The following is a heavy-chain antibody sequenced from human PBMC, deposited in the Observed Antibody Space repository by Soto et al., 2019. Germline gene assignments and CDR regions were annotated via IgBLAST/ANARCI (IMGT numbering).Heavy chain of an antibody. CDR1: GLIYRRDW. D-gene: IGHD5-18*01. CDR2: MKRDGREK. Sequence: GGSLRLSCVASGLIYRRDWMSWVRQGPGKGLEWVAMMKRDGREKYVADSVEGRFDISRDNAKNSLYLQMSNLRAEDTAVYYCASLDTAIGLRGDDGLGLGIWGQGTMVTVSS. V-gene: IGHV3-7*05. J-gene: IGHJ3*02. CDR3: ASLDTAIGLRGDDGLGLGI.